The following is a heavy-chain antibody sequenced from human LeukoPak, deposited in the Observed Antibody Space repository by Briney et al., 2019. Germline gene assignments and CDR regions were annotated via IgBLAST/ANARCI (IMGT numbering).Heavy chain of an antibody. Sequence: PGGSLRLSCPPSGLTFSSCRMNWVGQAPGKGLEWVSYISSSSSTIYYADSVKGRFTISRDNAKNSLSLQMNSLRAEDTAVYYCAREVAGFDYWGQGTLVTVSS. CDR3: AREVAGFDY. J-gene: IGHJ4*02. CDR2: ISSSSSTI. CDR1: GLTFSSCR. V-gene: IGHV3-48*01. D-gene: IGHD6-19*01.